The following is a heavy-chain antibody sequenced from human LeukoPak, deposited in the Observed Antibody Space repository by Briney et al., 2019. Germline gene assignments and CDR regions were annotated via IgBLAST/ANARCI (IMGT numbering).Heavy chain of an antibody. Sequence: PSETLSLTCIVSGGSMSSYYWSWIRQPPGKGREGIGYIYYSGSTDYNPSLKSRVTISVDTSKNQFSLKLISVTAADTAVYYCAREVVPGVPSLQHWGQGTLVTVSS. CDR1: GGSMSSYY. CDR3: AREVVPGVPSLQH. CDR2: IYYSGST. D-gene: IGHD3-10*01. V-gene: IGHV4-59*01. J-gene: IGHJ1*01.